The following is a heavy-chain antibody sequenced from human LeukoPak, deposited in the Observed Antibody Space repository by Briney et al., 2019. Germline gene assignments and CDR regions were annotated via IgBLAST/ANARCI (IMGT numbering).Heavy chain of an antibody. Sequence: ASVKVSRKASGGTFSSYAISWVRQAPGQGLEWMGGIIPIFGTANYAQKFQGRVTITADESTSTAYMELSSLRSEDTAVYYCARVTFRDSSGYYSGLGAFDIWGQGTMVTVSS. J-gene: IGHJ3*02. CDR3: ARVTFRDSSGYYSGLGAFDI. V-gene: IGHV1-69*13. D-gene: IGHD3-22*01. CDR2: IIPIFGTA. CDR1: GGTFSSYA.